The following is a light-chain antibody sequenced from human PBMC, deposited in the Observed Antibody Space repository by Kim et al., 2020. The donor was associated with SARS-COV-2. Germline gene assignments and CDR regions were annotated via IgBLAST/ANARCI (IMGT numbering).Light chain of an antibody. J-gene: IGLJ2*01. Sequence: GESVNISWSWSRFHLRNNFVYLQQQVPGTAPKTIIFSNPRRPSGVPDRFSGSKSGTSASLAISGLRSADGADYYCSAWDDSLSTVVFGGGTQLTVL. V-gene: IGLV1-47*02. CDR1: RFHLRNNF. CDR3: SAWDDSLSTVV. CDR2: SNP.